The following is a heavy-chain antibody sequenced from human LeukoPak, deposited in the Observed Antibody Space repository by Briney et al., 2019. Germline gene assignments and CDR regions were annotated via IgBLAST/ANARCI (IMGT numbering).Heavy chain of an antibody. Sequence: SETLSLTCTVSGGSISSYYWSWIREPPGKGLEWVGYIYYSGSTNYNPSLKSRVTTSVDTSKNQLSLKLSSVTAADTAVYYCARVIGYCSSTSCFGYFDYWGQGTLVTVSS. CDR1: GGSISSYY. D-gene: IGHD2-2*01. CDR3: ARVIGYCSSTSCFGYFDY. J-gene: IGHJ4*02. V-gene: IGHV4-59*08. CDR2: IYYSGST.